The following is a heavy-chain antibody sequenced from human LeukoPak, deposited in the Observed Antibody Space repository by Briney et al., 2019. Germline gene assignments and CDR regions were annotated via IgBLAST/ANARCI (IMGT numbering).Heavy chain of an antibody. D-gene: IGHD3-22*01. V-gene: IGHV3-33*01. CDR2: IWYDGSNK. CDR3: ARDAHYDSSGYPFDY. CDR1: GFTFSSYG. J-gene: IGHJ4*02. Sequence: GGSLRLSCAASGFTFSSYGMHWVRQAPGKGLEGVAVIWYDGSNKYYADSVKGRFTISRDNSKNTLYLQMNSLRAEDTAVYYCARDAHYDSSGYPFDYWGQGTLVTVSS.